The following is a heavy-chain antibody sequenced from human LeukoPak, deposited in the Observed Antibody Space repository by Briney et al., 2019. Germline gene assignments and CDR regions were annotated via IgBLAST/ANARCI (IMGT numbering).Heavy chain of an antibody. Sequence: GESLKISCRGSGYSFTYYLIGWVRQVPGKGLEGVGIIYPGDADNRYSPSFQGQVTISADESISTDYLQWRSMKASDTAMYYCASRSIVYYYGSGSYWFDRWGQGTLVTVSS. CDR1: GYSFTYYL. CDR3: ASRSIVYYYGSGSYWFDR. D-gene: IGHD3-10*01. CDR2: IYPGDADN. V-gene: IGHV5-51*01. J-gene: IGHJ5*02.